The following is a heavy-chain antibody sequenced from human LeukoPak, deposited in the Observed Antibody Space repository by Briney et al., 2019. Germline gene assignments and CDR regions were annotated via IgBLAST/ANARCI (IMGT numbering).Heavy chain of an antibody. D-gene: IGHD3-10*01. CDR1: GYTFTGYY. V-gene: IGHV1-2*02. CDR2: INPNSGGT. Sequence: ASVKVSCKASGYTFTGYYMHWVRQAPGQGLEWMGWINPNSGGTNYAQKFQGRVTMTRDTSISTAYMELSRLRSDDTAVYYCARANYMVRGVTHFDYWGQGTLVTVSS. J-gene: IGHJ4*02. CDR3: ARANYMVRGVTHFDY.